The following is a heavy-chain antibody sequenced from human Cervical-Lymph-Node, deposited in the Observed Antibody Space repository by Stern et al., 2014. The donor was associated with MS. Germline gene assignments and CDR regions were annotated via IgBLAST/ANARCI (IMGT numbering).Heavy chain of an antibody. CDR2: LFLNDDK. J-gene: IGHJ6*01. CDR3: AHDVKRRRYGMDV. V-gene: IGHV2-5*01. CDR1: GLSLSTSEVA. D-gene: IGHD1-14*01. Sequence: ESGPPLVKPTQTLTLTCTFSGLSLSTSEVALGWIRQPPGKALEWLALLFLNDDKFYSPSLKSWLPITKGTSANQVVLPMTNMGPGDKSKNYWAHDVKRRRYGMDVWGQGTPVTVSS.